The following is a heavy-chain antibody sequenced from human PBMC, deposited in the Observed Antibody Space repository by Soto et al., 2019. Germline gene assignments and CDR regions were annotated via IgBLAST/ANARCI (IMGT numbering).Heavy chain of an antibody. Sequence: SETLSLTCTVSGGSISSYYWSWIRQPPGKGLEWIGYIYYSGSTNYNPSLKSRVTISVDTSKNQFSLKLSSVTAADTAVYYCARRLSGYDRNHDYYYYYMDVWGKGTTVTVSS. CDR1: GGSISSYY. J-gene: IGHJ6*03. CDR3: ARRLSGYDRNHDYYYYYMDV. CDR2: IYYSGST. V-gene: IGHV4-59*08. D-gene: IGHD5-12*01.